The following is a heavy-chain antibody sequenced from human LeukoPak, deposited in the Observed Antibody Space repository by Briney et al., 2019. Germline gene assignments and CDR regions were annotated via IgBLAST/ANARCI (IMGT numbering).Heavy chain of an antibody. Sequence: SETLSLTCTVSGGSISSGGYYWSWIRQHPGKGLEWIGYIYYSGSTYYNPSLKSRVTISVDTSKNQFSLKLSSVTAADTVVYYCARDRGNYYDSSGYYYESSYFDYWGQGTLVTVSS. CDR2: IYYSGST. CDR1: GGSISSGGYY. J-gene: IGHJ4*02. V-gene: IGHV4-31*03. CDR3: ARDRGNYYDSSGYYYESSYFDY. D-gene: IGHD3-22*01.